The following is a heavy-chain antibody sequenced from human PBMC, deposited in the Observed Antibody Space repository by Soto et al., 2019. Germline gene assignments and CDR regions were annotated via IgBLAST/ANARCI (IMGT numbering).Heavy chain of an antibody. CDR1: GYTFTSYA. D-gene: IGHD3-10*01. Sequence: ASVKVSCKASGYTFTSYAMHWVRQAPGQRLEWMGWINAGNGNTKYSQKFQGRVTITRDTSASTAYMELSSLRSEDTAVYYCASYYGSGRLYYYYYGMDDWGQGTTVTVSS. V-gene: IGHV1-3*01. J-gene: IGHJ6*02. CDR2: INAGNGNT. CDR3: ASYYGSGRLYYYYYGMDD.